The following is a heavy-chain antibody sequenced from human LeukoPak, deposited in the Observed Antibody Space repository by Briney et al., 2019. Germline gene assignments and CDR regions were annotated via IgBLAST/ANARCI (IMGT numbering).Heavy chain of an antibody. CDR1: GGSIGGSIYY. J-gene: IGHJ4*02. V-gene: IGHV4-39*02. CDR3: ARDSEVGATTFDY. Sequence: SETLSLTCTVSGGSIGGSIYYWGWIRQPPGKGLEWIGSIYYSGGTYYNPSLKSRVTLSVDTSKNQFSLKLGSVTGADTAVYYCARDSEVGATTFDYWGQGTLVTVSS. CDR2: IYYSGGT. D-gene: IGHD1-26*01.